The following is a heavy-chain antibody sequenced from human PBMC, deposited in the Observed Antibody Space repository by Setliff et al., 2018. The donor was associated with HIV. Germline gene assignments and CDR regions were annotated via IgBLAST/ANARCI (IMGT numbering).Heavy chain of an antibody. D-gene: IGHD6-13*01. V-gene: IGHV4-39*07. CDR2: FYFGRTT. Sequence: SETLSLTCTVSGGSVYTASYYWAWVRQPPGKGLEWIGTFYFGRTTYYNPSLESRVTLSVDTAKNQFSLKLNSVTAADTAVYYCARGTRSSLNWFDPWGQGTLVTVSS. CDR3: ARGTRSSLNWFDP. J-gene: IGHJ5*02. CDR1: GGSVYTASYY.